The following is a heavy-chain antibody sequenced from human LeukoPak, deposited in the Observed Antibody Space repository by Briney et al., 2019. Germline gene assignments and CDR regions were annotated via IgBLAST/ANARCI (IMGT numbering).Heavy chain of an antibody. Sequence: PSETLSLTCTVSGGSISSYYWSWIRQPPGKGLEWIGYIYYSGSTNYNPSLKSRVTISVDTSKNQFSLKLSSVTAADTAVYYCAKGVLAYCGGDCWPWDAFDIWGQGTMVTVSS. J-gene: IGHJ3*02. CDR3: AKGVLAYCGGDCWPWDAFDI. CDR2: IYYSGST. D-gene: IGHD2-21*02. V-gene: IGHV4-59*08. CDR1: GGSISSYY.